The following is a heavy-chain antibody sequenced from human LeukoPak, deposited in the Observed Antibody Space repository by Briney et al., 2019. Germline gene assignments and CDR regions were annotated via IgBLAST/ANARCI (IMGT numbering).Heavy chain of an antibody. CDR1: GFTFGSYW. V-gene: IGHV4-34*01. J-gene: IGHJ4*03. D-gene: IGHD1-1*01. CDR2: INHRGDT. Sequence: PGGSLILSCAASGFTFGSYWMHWIRQSPGKGLEWIAEINHRGDTNYNPSVKSRVTISVDTSKNQFPLKVRSLTAADTAVYYCARGPTISETGYFDFWGQGTLVTVSS. CDR3: ARGPTISETGYFDF.